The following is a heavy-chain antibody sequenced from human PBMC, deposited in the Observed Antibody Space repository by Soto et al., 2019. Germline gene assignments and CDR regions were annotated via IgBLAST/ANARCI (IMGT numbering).Heavy chain of an antibody. CDR1: GFTFSSYA. Sequence: LRLSCAASGFTFSSYAMSWVRQAPGKGLEWVSAISGSGGSTYYADSVKGRFTISRDNSKNTLYLQMNSLRAEDTAVYYCAKFAIPYMIVVVITTPHIDYWVQGTLVTVSS. D-gene: IGHD3-22*01. CDR2: ISGSGGST. V-gene: IGHV3-23*01. J-gene: IGHJ4*02. CDR3: AKFAIPYMIVVVITTPHIDY.